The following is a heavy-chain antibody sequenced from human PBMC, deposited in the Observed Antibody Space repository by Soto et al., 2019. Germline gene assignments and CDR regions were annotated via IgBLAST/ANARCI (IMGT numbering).Heavy chain of an antibody. D-gene: IGHD3-10*01. CDR1: GFNFRSYS. CDR3: ARSQTYYYGSGSDYGMDV. V-gene: IGHV3-48*04. CDR2: LSSPSNTI. Sequence: PGGSLRLSCVASGFNFRSYSMNWVRQAPGKGLEWISFLSSPSNTIYYADSVKGRFTISRDNAKNSLYLQMNSLRAEDTAVYYCARSQTYYYGSGSDYGMDVWGQGTTVTVSS. J-gene: IGHJ6*02.